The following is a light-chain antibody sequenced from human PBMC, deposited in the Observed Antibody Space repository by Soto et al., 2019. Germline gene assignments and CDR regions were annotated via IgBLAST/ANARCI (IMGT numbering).Light chain of an antibody. CDR2: NDS. V-gene: IGLV1-44*01. CDR3: AAWDDSLNGPV. J-gene: IGLJ2*01. Sequence: QSVLTQPPSASGTPGQRVTISCSGGSSNIGSYSVNWYQQLPGTAPKLLIYNDSQRPSGVPDRFSGSKSGTSASLAISGLQSEDEADYYCAAWDDSLNGPVFGGVTKVTVL. CDR1: SSNIGSYS.